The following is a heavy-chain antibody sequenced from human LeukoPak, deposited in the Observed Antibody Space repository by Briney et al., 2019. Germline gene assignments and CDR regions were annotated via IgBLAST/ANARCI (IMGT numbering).Heavy chain of an antibody. CDR1: GYTFTGYY. CDR3: ARDRCSSTSCYYVGDI. J-gene: IGHJ3*02. CDR2: INPNSGGT. Sequence: ASVTVSCKASGYTFTGYYMHWVRQAPGQGLEWMGWINPNSGGTNYAQKFQGRVTMTRDTSISTAYMELSRLRSDDTAVYYCARDRCSSTSCYYVGDIWGQGTMVTVSS. D-gene: IGHD2-2*01. V-gene: IGHV1-2*02.